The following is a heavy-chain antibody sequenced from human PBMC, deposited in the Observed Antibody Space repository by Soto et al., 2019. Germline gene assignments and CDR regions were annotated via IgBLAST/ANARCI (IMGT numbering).Heavy chain of an antibody. CDR2: IIPMFDTT. CDR3: AREVVTETTLGYFAF. V-gene: IGHV1-69*06. D-gene: IGHD2-21*02. Sequence: QVHLVQSGPEVREPGSSVKVSCKASGGSFSSDAITWVRQAPGQGLEWIGEIIPMFDTTNYDPEFQGRVTITADTGTTTVYMEVNRLTPDDTAVYYCAREVVTETTLGYFAFWGQGALVTVSS. CDR1: GGSFSSDA. J-gene: IGHJ4*02.